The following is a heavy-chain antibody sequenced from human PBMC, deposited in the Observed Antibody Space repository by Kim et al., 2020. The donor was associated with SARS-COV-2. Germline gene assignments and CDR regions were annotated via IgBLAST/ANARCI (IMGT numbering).Heavy chain of an antibody. Sequence: SETLSLTCAVSGGSISSSNWWSWVRQPPGKGLEWIGEIYHSGSTNYNPSLKSRVTISVDKSKNQFSLKLSSVTAADTAVYYCAREVVGATTYNWFDPWGQGTLVTVSS. D-gene: IGHD1-26*01. J-gene: IGHJ5*02. CDR3: AREVVGATTYNWFDP. V-gene: IGHV4-4*02. CDR1: GGSISSSNW. CDR2: IYHSGST.